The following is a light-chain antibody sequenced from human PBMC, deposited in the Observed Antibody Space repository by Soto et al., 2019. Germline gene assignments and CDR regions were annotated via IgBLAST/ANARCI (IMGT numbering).Light chain of an antibody. Sequence: EIVMTQTPVTLSVSPGERATLSCRARQGVGSKLAWYQQKPGQPPRLLIYVASIRATGIPARFSGSGSGTDFTLTISSLQSEDCPVYYCQQYDNCPPTFGGGTKVEIK. V-gene: IGKV3-15*01. CDR1: QGVGSK. CDR3: QQYDNCPPT. J-gene: IGKJ4*01. CDR2: VAS.